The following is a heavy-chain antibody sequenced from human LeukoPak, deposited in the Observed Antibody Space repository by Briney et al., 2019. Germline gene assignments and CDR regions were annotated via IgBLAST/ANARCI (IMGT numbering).Heavy chain of an antibody. CDR1: GGTFSSYA. Sequence: GASVKVSCKASGGTFSSYAINWVRQATGQGLEWMGWMNPNSGNTGYAQKFQGRVTMTRNTSISTAYMELSSLRSEDTAVYYCASSLVRGVMGPFWDYWGQGTLVTVSS. J-gene: IGHJ4*02. D-gene: IGHD3-10*01. CDR2: MNPNSGNT. CDR3: ASSLVRGVMGPFWDY. V-gene: IGHV1-8*02.